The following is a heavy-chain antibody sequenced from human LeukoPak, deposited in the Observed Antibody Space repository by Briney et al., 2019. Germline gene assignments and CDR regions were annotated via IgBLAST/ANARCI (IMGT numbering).Heavy chain of an antibody. CDR1: GGTSSSYA. D-gene: IGHD6-6*01. V-gene: IGHV1-69*13. J-gene: IGHJ4*02. CDR2: IIPIFGTA. Sequence: SVKLSCKASGGTSSSYAISWVRHAPGQGLEWMGGIIPIFGTANYTQTFEGRVTITADDSTRTDYMELSSLRSEETAVYYCARSISGIAARRFFDYWGQGTLVTVSS. CDR3: ARSISGIAARRFFDY.